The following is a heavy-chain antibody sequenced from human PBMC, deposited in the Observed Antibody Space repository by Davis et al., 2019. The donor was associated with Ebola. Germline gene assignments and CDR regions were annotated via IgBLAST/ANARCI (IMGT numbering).Heavy chain of an antibody. CDR1: GFTSSRYA. V-gene: IGHV3-23*01. D-gene: IGHD3-10*01. Sequence: PGGSLRLSCAASGFTSSRYAMSWVRQAPGKGLESVSLISGSGGSTYYADSVKGRFTISRDNSKNTLYLGMNSLRAEDTAVYYCAKDFPVGGSSNAFDIWGQGTMVTVSS. CDR3: AKDFPVGGSSNAFDI. CDR2: ISGSGGST. J-gene: IGHJ3*02.